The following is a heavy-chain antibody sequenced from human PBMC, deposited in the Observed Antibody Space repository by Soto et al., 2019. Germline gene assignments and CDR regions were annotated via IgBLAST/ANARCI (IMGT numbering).Heavy chain of an antibody. Sequence: PSETLSLTCTVSGGSISSYYWSWIRQPPGKGLEWIGYIYYSGSTNYNPSLKSRVTISVDTSKNQFSLKLSSVTAADTAVYYCARGSQLQSYYYGMDVWGQGTTVTVSS. J-gene: IGHJ6*02. CDR3: ARGSQLQSYYYGMDV. D-gene: IGHD4-4*01. CDR2: IYYSGST. CDR1: GGSISSYY. V-gene: IGHV4-59*01.